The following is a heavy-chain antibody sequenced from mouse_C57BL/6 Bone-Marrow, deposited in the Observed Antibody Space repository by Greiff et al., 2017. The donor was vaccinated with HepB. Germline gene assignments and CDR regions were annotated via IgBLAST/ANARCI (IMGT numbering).Heavy chain of an antibody. CDR2: IYPRSGNT. D-gene: IGHD2-5*01. V-gene: IGHV1-81*01. Sequence: QVQLQQSGAELARPGASVKLSCKASGYTFTSYGISWVKQRTGQGLEWIGDIYPRSGNTYYNEKFKGKATLTADKSFSTAYMELHSLTSEDSAVYFCARGSNYGSMDYWGQGTSFTVSS. J-gene: IGHJ4*01. CDR3: ARGSNYGSMDY. CDR1: GYTFTSYG.